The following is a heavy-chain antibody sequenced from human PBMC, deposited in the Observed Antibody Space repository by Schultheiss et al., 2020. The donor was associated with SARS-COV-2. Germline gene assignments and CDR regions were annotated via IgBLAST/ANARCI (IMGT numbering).Heavy chain of an antibody. CDR2: IYYSGIT. V-gene: IGHV4-59*08. Sequence: SETLSLTCTVSGGSITSYYWSWIRQPPGKGLEWIGYIYYSGITNYNPSLKSRVTISVDTSKNQFSLNLSSVTAADTAVYYCASMTTVTFDAFDIWGQGTMVTVSS. CDR1: GGSITSYY. CDR3: ASMTTVTFDAFDI. J-gene: IGHJ3*02. D-gene: IGHD4-17*01.